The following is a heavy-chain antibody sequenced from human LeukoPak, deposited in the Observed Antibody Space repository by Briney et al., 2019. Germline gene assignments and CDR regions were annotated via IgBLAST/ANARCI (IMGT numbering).Heavy chain of an antibody. CDR1: GFTFSSYD. CDR2: ISGGGGST. CDR3: AKDKATVTWFDY. Sequence: PGGSLRLSCAASGFTFSSYDTSWVRQAPGKGLEWVSAISGGGGSTYYADSVKGRFTISRDNSKNTLYLQMNSLRAEDTAVYYCAKDKATVTWFDYWGQGTLVTVSS. D-gene: IGHD4-17*01. V-gene: IGHV3-23*01. J-gene: IGHJ4*02.